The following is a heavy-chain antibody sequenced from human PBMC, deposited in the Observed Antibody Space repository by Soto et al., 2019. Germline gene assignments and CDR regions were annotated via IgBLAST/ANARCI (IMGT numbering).Heavy chain of an antibody. Sequence: DVQLVQSGAAVKKPGESLRISCKGSGYTFSSYWIGWVRQMPGKGLEWMGIIHCDDSDTEYSPSFEGQVTISADKSVNTAYLQWRSLRASDTATYYCVRYGGKTLDHWGQGTLVTVSS. D-gene: IGHD4-17*01. V-gene: IGHV5-51*01. CDR1: GYTFSSYW. J-gene: IGHJ4*02. CDR2: IHCDDSDT. CDR3: VRYGGKTLDH.